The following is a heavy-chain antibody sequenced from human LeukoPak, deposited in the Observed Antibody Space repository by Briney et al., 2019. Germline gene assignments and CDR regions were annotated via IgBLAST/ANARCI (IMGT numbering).Heavy chain of an antibody. CDR2: ISGSGGST. D-gene: IGHD3-10*01. Sequence: GGSLRLSCAASGFTFTNYAMSWVRQAPGKGLEWVSGISGSGGSTYYAASVKGRFTISRDNSKNTLFLQMNSLRAEDTAVYYCAKDAYYYGSGGGAFNIWGQGTMVTVSS. CDR3: AKDAYYYGSGGGAFNI. V-gene: IGHV3-23*01. J-gene: IGHJ3*02. CDR1: GFTFTNYA.